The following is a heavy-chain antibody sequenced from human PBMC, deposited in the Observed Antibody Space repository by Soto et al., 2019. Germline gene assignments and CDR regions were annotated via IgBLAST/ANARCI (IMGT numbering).Heavy chain of an antibody. J-gene: IGHJ4*02. D-gene: IGHD3-16*01. V-gene: IGHV4-39*01. CDR3: ARNDYVWGVDY. Sequence: QLQLQESGPGLVKPSETLSLTCTVSGGSISSSSYYWGWIRQPPGKGLEWIGSIYYSGSTYYNPSLKSRVTISVDTSKNQVSLKLSSVTAADTAVYYCARNDYVWGVDYWGQGTLVTVSS. CDR1: GGSISSSSYY. CDR2: IYYSGST.